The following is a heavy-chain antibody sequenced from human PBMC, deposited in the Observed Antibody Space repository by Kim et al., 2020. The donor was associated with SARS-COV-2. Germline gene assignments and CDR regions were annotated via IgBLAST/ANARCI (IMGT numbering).Heavy chain of an antibody. Sequence: KYSQKFQGRVTITRDTSASTAYMELSSLRSEDTAVYYCARDPDGSGVLDYWGQGTLVTVSS. V-gene: IGHV1-3*01. CDR3: ARDPDGSGVLDY. J-gene: IGHJ4*02. D-gene: IGHD3-10*01.